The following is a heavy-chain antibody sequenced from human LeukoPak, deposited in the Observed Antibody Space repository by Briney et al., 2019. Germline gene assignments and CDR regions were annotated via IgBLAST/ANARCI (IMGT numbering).Heavy chain of an antibody. CDR2: IGSSLSTI. CDR1: GFTFSSYA. Sequence: PGGSLRLSCAASGFTFSSYAMTWVRQAPGKGLEWVSYIGSSLSTIYYADSVKGRFTISRDNAKNLLYLQMKSLRAEDTAVYYCARDLGIEAVWGQGTLVTVSS. V-gene: IGHV3-48*01. CDR3: ARDLGIEAV. J-gene: IGHJ4*02. D-gene: IGHD6-13*01.